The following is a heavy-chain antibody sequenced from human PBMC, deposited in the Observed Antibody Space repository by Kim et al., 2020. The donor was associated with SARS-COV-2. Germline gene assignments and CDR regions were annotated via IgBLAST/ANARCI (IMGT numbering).Heavy chain of an antibody. J-gene: IGHJ6*02. CDR3: KSHWELSTGGMDV. D-gene: IGHD1-7*01. CDR1: GFTFGDYA. Sequence: GGSLRLSCTASGFTFGDYAMSWVRQAPGKGLEWVGFIRSKAYGGTTEYAASVKGRFTISRDDSKSIAYLQMNSLKTEDTAVYYCKSHWELSTGGMDVWGQGTTVTVSS. V-gene: IGHV3-49*04. CDR2: IRSKAYGGTT.